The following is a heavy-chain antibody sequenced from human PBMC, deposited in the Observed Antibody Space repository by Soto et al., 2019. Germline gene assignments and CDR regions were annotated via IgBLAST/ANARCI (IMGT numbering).Heavy chain of an antibody. V-gene: IGHV3-30*03. CDR2: ISYDGSNK. CDR3: ARESEDLTSNFDY. Sequence: GGSLRLSCAASGFTFSSYGMHWVRQAPGRGLEWVAVISYDGSNKYYADSVKGRFTISRDNSKNSLYLEMNSLRAEDTAVYYCARESEDLTSNFDYWGQGTLVTVSS. J-gene: IGHJ4*02. CDR1: GFTFSSYG.